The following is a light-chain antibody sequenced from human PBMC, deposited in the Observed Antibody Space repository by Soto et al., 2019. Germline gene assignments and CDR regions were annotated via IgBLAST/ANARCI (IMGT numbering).Light chain of an antibody. Sequence: EIVLTQSPGTLSLSPGERVTLSCRASQSVCSRCLAWYQQKPGQSPRLLIYGASSRATGIPDRFSGSGSGTDFTLTISRLEPEDFAVYYCQRYGTTPWTFGQGTKVGIK. CDR1: QSVCSRC. CDR3: QRYGTTPWT. J-gene: IGKJ1*01. CDR2: GAS. V-gene: IGKV3-20*01.